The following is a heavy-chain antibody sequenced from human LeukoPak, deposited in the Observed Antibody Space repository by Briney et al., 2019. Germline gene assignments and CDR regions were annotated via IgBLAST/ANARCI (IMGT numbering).Heavy chain of an antibody. CDR3: ARGCSGGGCYFTFDS. J-gene: IGHJ4*02. Sequence: GGSLRLSCAASGFTFSSYAMNWVRQAPGKGLEWVSGISASGSDTYYTESVKGWFTISRDNSKNTLYLQMNSLRDEDTAVYYCARGCSGGGCYFTFDSWGQGTLDTVSS. CDR1: GFTFSSYA. CDR2: ISASGSDT. V-gene: IGHV3-23*01. D-gene: IGHD2-15*01.